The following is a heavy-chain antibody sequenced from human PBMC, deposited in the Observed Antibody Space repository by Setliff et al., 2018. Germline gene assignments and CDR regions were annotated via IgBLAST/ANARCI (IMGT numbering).Heavy chain of an antibody. CDR2: INTYNGDT. Sequence: ASVKVSCKTSGYTFTNYGITWVRQAPGQGLEWMGYINTYNGDTYYAQKFLGRVTVTTDTSTGTAYMELGSLTSDDTAIYYCARINFYVSSGYYYAPDYWGPGTLVTVSS. J-gene: IGHJ4*02. CDR3: ARINFYVSSGYYYAPDY. CDR1: GYTFTNYG. V-gene: IGHV1-18*01. D-gene: IGHD3-22*01.